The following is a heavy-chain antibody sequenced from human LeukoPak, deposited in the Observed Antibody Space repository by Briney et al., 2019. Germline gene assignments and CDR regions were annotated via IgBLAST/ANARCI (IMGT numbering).Heavy chain of an antibody. J-gene: IGHJ4*02. CDR1: GFTIGSYW. CDR2: ITYDGTST. D-gene: IGHD2/OR15-2a*01. V-gene: IGHV3-74*01. CDR3: AREANTAFDY. Sequence: GGSLRLSCVASGFTIGSYWMHWVRQARGKGPVWVSRITYDGTSTTYADSVKGRFTVSRDNGKKTVSLQSRRRRPDDTAVYYCAREANTAFDYWGQGTLVTVSS.